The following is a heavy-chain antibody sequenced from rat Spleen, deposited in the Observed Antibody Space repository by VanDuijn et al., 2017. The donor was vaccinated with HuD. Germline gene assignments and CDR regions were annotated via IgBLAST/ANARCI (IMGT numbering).Heavy chain of an antibody. J-gene: IGHJ3*01. D-gene: IGHD1-12*02. Sequence: EVQLRESGPGPVKVSESLSLTCSVTGHSITSSYRWNWIRKFPGNKMEWIGHISYSGTTSYNPSLKSRISITRDTSKNQFFLQVNSLSTEDTATYYCARSEGTHYYLPFADWGQGSLVTVSS. V-gene: IGHV3-1*01. CDR3: ARSEGTHYYLPFAD. CDR1: GHSITSSY. CDR2: ISYSGTT.